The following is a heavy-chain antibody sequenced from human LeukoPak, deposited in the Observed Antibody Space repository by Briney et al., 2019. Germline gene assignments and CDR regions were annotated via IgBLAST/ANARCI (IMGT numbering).Heavy chain of an antibody. Sequence: GGSLRLSCAASGFTFDDYAMHWVRQAPGKGLEWVSGISWNSGSIGYADSVKGRFTISRDNAKNSLYLQMNSLRAEDMALYYCAKGVSGYEDYFVYWGQGTLVTVSS. CDR3: AKGVSGYEDYFVY. CDR2: ISWNSGSI. CDR1: GFTFDDYA. V-gene: IGHV3-9*03. J-gene: IGHJ4*02. D-gene: IGHD5-12*01.